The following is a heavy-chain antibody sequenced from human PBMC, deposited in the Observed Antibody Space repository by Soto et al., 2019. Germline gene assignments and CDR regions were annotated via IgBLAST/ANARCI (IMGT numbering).Heavy chain of an antibody. Sequence: PSETLSLTCTVSGGSISSSSYYWGWIRQPPGKGLEWIGSIYYSGSTYYNPSLKSRVTISVDTSKNQFSLKLSSVTAADTAVYYCARHRLEGLLTGFELDYWGQGTLVTVSS. CDR3: ARHRLEGLLTGFELDY. D-gene: IGHD3-9*01. J-gene: IGHJ4*02. CDR2: IYYSGST. V-gene: IGHV4-39*01. CDR1: GGSISSSSYY.